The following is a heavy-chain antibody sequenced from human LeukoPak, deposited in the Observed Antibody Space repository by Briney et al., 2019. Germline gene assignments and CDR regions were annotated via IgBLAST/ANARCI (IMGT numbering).Heavy chain of an antibody. CDR2: ISYNDGST. J-gene: IGHJ3*02. CDR1: GFTFSSYG. CDR3: AKDSPLLTI. V-gene: IGHV3-23*01. Sequence: PGGSLRLSCTASGFTFSSYGMSWVRQAPGKGLEWVSAISYNDGSTYYADSVKGRFTISRENSKNTLYLQMNSLRAEDTATYYCAKDSPLLTIWGQGTMVTVSS.